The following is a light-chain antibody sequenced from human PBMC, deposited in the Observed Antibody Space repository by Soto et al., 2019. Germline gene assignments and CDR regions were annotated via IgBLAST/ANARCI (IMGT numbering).Light chain of an antibody. CDR2: ATS. CDR1: QDVSGY. Sequence: AIRMTQSPSSLSASTGDRVTITCRASQDVSGYVAWYQQKPGKAPKVLIYATSTLKTGVPSRFSGSGSGTDFSLTITCLQSEDYATYYWQQYHTYATFGQGTRVEVK. CDR3: QQYHTYAT. J-gene: IGKJ1*01. V-gene: IGKV1-8*01.